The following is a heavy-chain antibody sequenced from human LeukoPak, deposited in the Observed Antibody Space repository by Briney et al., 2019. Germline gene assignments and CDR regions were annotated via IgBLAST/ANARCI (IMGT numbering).Heavy chain of an antibody. D-gene: IGHD3-22*01. J-gene: IGHJ4*02. CDR2: IRSKAYGGTT. CDR1: GFTFGDYA. CDR3: TRSNVYYYDSSGYYRFDY. Sequence: GGSLRLSCTASGFTFGDYAMNWVRQAPGKGLEWVGFIRSKAYGGTTEYAASVKGGFTISRDDSKSIAYLQMNSLKTEDTAVYYCTRSNVYYYDSSGYYRFDYWGQGTLVTVSS. V-gene: IGHV3-49*04.